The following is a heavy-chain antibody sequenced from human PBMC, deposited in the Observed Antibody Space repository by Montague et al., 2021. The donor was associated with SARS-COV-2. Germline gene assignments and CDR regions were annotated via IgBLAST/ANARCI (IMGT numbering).Heavy chain of an antibody. CDR3: ARDVRYYDFWSGRAQTSPDY. CDR2: IYHSGST. Sequence: ETLSLTCTVSGYSISSGYYWGWIWQPPGKGLEWIGSIYHSGSTYYNPSLKSRVTISVDTSKNQFSLKLSSVTAADTAVYYCARDVRYYDFWSGRAQTSPDYWGQGTLVTVSS. J-gene: IGHJ4*02. V-gene: IGHV4-38-2*02. CDR1: GYSISSGYY. D-gene: IGHD3-3*01.